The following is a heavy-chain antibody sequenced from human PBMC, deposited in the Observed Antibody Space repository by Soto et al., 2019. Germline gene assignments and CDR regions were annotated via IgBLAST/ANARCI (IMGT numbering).Heavy chain of an antibody. D-gene: IGHD2-2*01. CDR2: IIPIFGTA. V-gene: IGHV1-69*12. CDR1: GGTFSSYA. J-gene: IGHJ6*02. CDR3: ARDIVVVPAAMVYYYYGMDV. Sequence: QVQLVQSGAEVKKPGSSVKVSCKASGGTFSSYAISWVRQAPGQGLEWMGGIIPIFGTANYAQKFQGRVTITADESTGTAYMELSSLRSEDTAVYYCARDIVVVPAAMVYYYYGMDVWGQGTTVTVSS.